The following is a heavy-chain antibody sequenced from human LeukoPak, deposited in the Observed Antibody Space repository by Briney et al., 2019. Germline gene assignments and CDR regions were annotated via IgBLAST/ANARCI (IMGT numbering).Heavy chain of an antibody. D-gene: IGHD6-19*01. Sequence: GGSLRLSCAASGFTFSSYGMHWVRQAPGKGLEWVAVIWYDGSNKYYADSVKGRFTISRDNSKSTLYLQMNSLRAEDTAVYYCARASGSGWQFDYWGQGTLVTVSS. J-gene: IGHJ4*02. CDR1: GFTFSSYG. V-gene: IGHV3-33*01. CDR3: ARASGSGWQFDY. CDR2: IWYDGSNK.